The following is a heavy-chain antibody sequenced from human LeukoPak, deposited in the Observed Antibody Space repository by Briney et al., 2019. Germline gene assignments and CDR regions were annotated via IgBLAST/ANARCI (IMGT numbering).Heavy chain of an antibody. J-gene: IGHJ4*02. D-gene: IGHD3-9*01. CDR2: INPNSGGT. Sequence: ASVKVSCKASGYTFTGYYMHWVRQAPGQGLEWMGWINPNSGGTNYAQKFQGRVTMTRDTSISTAYMELSRLRSDDTAVYYCARVRYFDWLYLFTDELNLAKPPGSFDYWGQGTLVTVSS. CDR1: GYTFTGYY. CDR3: ARVRYFDWLYLFTDELNLAKPPGSFDY. V-gene: IGHV1-2*02.